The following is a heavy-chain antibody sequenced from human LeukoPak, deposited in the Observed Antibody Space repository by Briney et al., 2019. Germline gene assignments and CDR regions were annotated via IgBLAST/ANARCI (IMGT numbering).Heavy chain of an antibody. CDR1: GGSISSYY. J-gene: IGHJ4*02. D-gene: IGHD3-22*01. CDR3: ARDNDSSGYSDFDH. Sequence: SETLSLTCTVSGGSISSYYWSWIRQPPGKGLEWIGYIYYSGSTNYNPSLKSRVTISVDTSKSQFSLKLSSVTAADTAVYYCARDNDSSGYSDFDHWGQGILVTVSS. CDR2: IYYSGST. V-gene: IGHV4-59*12.